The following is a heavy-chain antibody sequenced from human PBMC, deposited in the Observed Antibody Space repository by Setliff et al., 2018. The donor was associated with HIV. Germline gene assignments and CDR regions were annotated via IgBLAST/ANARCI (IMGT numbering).Heavy chain of an antibody. CDR2: ISGSGSST. V-gene: IGHV3-23*01. D-gene: IGHD1-26*01. J-gene: IGHJ3*02. CDR1: GFSFSSYA. Sequence: HPGGSLRLSCTASGFSFSSYAMSWVRQAPGKGLEWVSGISGSGSSTYYADSVKGRSTISRDNSKNTLYLQMNSLRVEDRAVYYCVKEGGRPPRGTFEIWGQGTKVTVSS. CDR3: VKEGGRPPRGTFEI.